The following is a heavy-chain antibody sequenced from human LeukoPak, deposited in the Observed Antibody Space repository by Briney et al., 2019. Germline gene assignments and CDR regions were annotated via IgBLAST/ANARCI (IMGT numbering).Heavy chain of an antibody. CDR1: GFTFNDYG. CDR2: IWADGSDK. D-gene: IGHD1-26*01. J-gene: IGHJ4*02. Sequence: GGSLRLSCVASGFTFNDYGMHWVRQAPGKGLEWVGVIWADGSDKYYGDSVKGRFSISRDNSKNTLYLQMNSLRAEDTAVYYCARESWDYYFGFWGQGILDTVSS. V-gene: IGHV3-33*01. CDR3: ARESWDYYFGF.